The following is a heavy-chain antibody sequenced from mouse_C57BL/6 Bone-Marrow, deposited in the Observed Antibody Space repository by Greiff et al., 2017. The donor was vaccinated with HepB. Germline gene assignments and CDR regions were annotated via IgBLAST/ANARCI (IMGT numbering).Heavy chain of an antibody. CDR3: ARGGVAWFAY. Sequence: EVKLEESGPELVKPGASVKIPCKASGYTFTDYNMDWVKQSHGKSLEWIGDINPNNGGTIYNQKFKGKATLTVDKSSSTAYMELRSLTSEDTAVYYCARGGVAWFAYWGQGTLVTVSA. CDR1: GYTFTDYN. CDR2: INPNNGGT. V-gene: IGHV1-18*01. J-gene: IGHJ3*01.